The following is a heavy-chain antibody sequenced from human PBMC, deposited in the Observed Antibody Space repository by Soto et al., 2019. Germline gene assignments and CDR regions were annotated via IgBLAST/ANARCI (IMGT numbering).Heavy chain of an antibody. J-gene: IGHJ6*02. V-gene: IGHV3-33*01. CDR1: GFTFSSYG. CDR2: IWYDGSNK. CDR3: ARQEIAVAGPQNVGMYYYGMDV. D-gene: IGHD6-19*01. Sequence: QVQLVESGGGVVQPGRSLRLSCAASGFTFSSYGMHWVRQAPGKGLEWVAVIWYDGSNKYYADSVKGRVTISRDNSKNTLYLQMNSLRAEDTAVYYCARQEIAVAGPQNVGMYYYGMDVWGQGTTVTVSS.